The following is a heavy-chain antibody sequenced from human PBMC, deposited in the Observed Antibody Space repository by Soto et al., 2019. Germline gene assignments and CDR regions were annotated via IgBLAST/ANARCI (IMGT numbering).Heavy chain of an antibody. CDR2: IYPGDSDT. D-gene: IGHD6-13*01. Sequence: EVYLAQSGAEVKKPGESLKISCKGSGYNFNRYWIGWVRQMPGKGLEWMGVIYPGDSDTRYSPSLQGQVNISADKSSSAAYLQWSSLQASDTATYYCARSLVNGTYEAFDIWGQGTMVTVSS. J-gene: IGHJ3*02. CDR3: ARSLVNGTYEAFDI. CDR1: GYNFNRYW. V-gene: IGHV5-51*03.